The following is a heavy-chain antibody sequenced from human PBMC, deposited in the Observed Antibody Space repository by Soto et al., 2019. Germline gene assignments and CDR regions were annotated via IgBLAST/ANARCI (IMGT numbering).Heavy chain of an antibody. V-gene: IGHV2-70*01. CDR1: GFSLSTSGMC. D-gene: IGHD3-3*01. CDR2: IDWDDDK. CDR3: ARIPYTIFGVVPRLGYYYGMDV. Sequence: SGPTLVNPTQTLTLTCTFSGFSLSTSGMCVSWIRQPPGKALEWLALIDWDDDKYYSTSLKTRLTISKDTSKNQVVLTMTNMGPVDTATYYCARIPYTIFGVVPRLGYYYGMDVWGQGTTVTVSS. J-gene: IGHJ6*02.